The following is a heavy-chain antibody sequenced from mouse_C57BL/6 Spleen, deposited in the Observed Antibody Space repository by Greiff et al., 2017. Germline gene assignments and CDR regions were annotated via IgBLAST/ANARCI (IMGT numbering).Heavy chain of an antibody. J-gene: IGHJ2*01. CDR2: INPGSGGT. CDR3: ARGGGNGY. Sequence: QVQLQQSGAELVRPGTSVKVSCKASGYAFTNYLIEWVKQRPGQGLEWIGVINPGSGGTNYNEKFKGKATLTADKSSSTAYMQLSSLTSEDSAVYFCARGGGNGYWGQGTTLTVSS. CDR1: GYAFTNYL. D-gene: IGHD2-1*01. V-gene: IGHV1-54*01.